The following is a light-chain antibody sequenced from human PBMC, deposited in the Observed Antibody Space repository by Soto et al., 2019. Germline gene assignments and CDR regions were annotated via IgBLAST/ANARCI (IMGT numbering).Light chain of an antibody. CDR1: QSLLHSDGKNY. V-gene: IGKV2D-29*01. CDR2: EVS. CDR3: TQSIRNPWT. J-gene: IGKJ1*01. Sequence: DIVMTQTPLSLSVTPGQSASISCKSSQSLLHSDGKNYLYWYLQKPGQPPQLLIHEVSNRFSGVSDRFSGGVAGTDFTLKISRVEAEDVGVYYCTQSIRNPWTFGQGNKVEI.